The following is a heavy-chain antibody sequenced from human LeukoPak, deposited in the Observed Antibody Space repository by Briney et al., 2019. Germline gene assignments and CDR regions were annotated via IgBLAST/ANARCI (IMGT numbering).Heavy chain of an antibody. Sequence: ASVKVSCKASGGTFSNYAISWVRQAPGQGLEWMGWINTNTGNPTYAQGFTGRFVFSLDTSVSTAYLQISSLKAEDTAVYYCARDTVDVLRYFDPNWFDPWGQGTLVTASS. CDR1: GGTFSNYA. CDR3: ARDTVDVLRYFDPNWFDP. D-gene: IGHD3-9*01. V-gene: IGHV7-4-1*02. CDR2: INTNTGNP. J-gene: IGHJ5*02.